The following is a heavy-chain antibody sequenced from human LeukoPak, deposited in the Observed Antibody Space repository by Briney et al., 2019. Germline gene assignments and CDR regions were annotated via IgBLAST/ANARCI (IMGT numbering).Heavy chain of an antibody. J-gene: IGHJ6*03. CDR2: IYYSGST. V-gene: IGHV4-59*01. D-gene: IGHD5-12*01. Sequence: SETLSLTCTVSGGSISSYYWSWIRQPPGKGLEWIGYIYYSGSTNYNPSLKSRVTISVDTSKNQFSLKLSSVTAADTAVYYCARGGGGYDSEYYYMDVWGKGTTVTISS. CDR1: GGSISSYY. CDR3: ARGGGGYDSEYYYMDV.